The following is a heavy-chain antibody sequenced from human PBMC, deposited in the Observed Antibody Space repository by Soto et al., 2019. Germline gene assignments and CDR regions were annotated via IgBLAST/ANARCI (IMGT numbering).Heavy chain of an antibody. Sequence: ASVKVSCKASGYTFTGYGISWVRQAPGQGLEWMGWISAYNGNTNYAQKLQGRVTMTTDTSTSTAYMELRSLRSDDTAVYYCARETGYSSSWYYYYYGMDVWGQGTTVTVYS. CDR1: GYTFTGYG. V-gene: IGHV1-18*04. CDR2: ISAYNGNT. D-gene: IGHD6-13*01. CDR3: ARETGYSSSWYYYYYGMDV. J-gene: IGHJ6*02.